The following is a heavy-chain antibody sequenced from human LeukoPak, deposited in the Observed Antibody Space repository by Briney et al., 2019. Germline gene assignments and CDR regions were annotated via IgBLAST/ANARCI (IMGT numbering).Heavy chain of an antibody. CDR2: ISSSSSTI. J-gene: IGHJ6*03. CDR3: AKNRGAGSHYYYHMNV. CDR1: GFTFSSYS. D-gene: IGHD1-26*01. V-gene: IGHV3-48*01. Sequence: PGGSLRLSCAASGFTFSSYSMNWVRQAPGKGLEWVSYISSSSSTIHYADSVKGRFTISRDNAKNSLYLQLNSLRVEDTAVYYCAKNRGAGSHYYYHMNVWGKGTTVTVSS.